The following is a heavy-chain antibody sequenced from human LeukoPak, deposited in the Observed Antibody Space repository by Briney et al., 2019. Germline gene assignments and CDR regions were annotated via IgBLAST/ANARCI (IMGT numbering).Heavy chain of an antibody. CDR3: ARAYLGSGSYAEDY. V-gene: IGHV4-34*01. CDR2: INHSGST. J-gene: IGHJ4*02. D-gene: IGHD3-10*01. CDR1: GGSFSGYY. Sequence: SETLSLTCAVYGGSFSGYYWSWIRQPPGKGLEWIGEINHSGSTNYNPSLKSRVTISVDTSKNQFSLKLSSVTAADMAVYYCARAYLGSGSYAEDYWGQGTLVTVSS.